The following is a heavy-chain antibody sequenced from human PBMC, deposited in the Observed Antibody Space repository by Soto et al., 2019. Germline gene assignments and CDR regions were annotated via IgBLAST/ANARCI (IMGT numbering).Heavy chain of an antibody. D-gene: IGHD1-7*01. V-gene: IGHV3-30*18. CDR3: XKDHPPRVNWNYPDDYYFDD. J-gene: IGHJ4*02. Sequence: GGSLRLSCAASGFPFSSYGMHWVRQAPGKGLEWVAVISYDGSNKYYADSVKGRFTISRDNSTNTLYLQMNSLRAEDTAVYYGXKDHPPRVNWNYPDDYYFDDCCQGTPVTVAS. CDR2: ISYDGSNK. CDR1: GFPFSSYG.